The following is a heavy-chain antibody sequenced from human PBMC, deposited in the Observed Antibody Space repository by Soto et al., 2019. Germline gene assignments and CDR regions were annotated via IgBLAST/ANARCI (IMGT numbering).Heavy chain of an antibody. J-gene: IGHJ6*02. CDR3: ARAGDILTGYYQYYYYYGMDV. CDR2: ISSSSSYI. D-gene: IGHD3-9*01. CDR1: GFTFSSYS. Sequence: EVQLVESGGGLVKPGGSLRLSCAASGFTFSSYSMNWVRQAPGKGLEWVSSISSSSSYIYYADSVKGRFTISRDNAKNSLDLQMNSLRAEDTAVYYCARAGDILTGYYQYYYYYGMDVWGQGTTVTVSS. V-gene: IGHV3-21*01.